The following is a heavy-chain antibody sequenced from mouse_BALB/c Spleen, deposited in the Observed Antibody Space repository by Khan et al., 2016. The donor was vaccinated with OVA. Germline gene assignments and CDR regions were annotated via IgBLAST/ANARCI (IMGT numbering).Heavy chain of an antibody. CDR1: GFSLTSYG. D-gene: IGHD2-4*01. CDR2: IWSVGST. J-gene: IGHJ3*01. CDR3: ARNYDYDEGLAY. Sequence: QVQLKESGPGLVQPSQSLSITCTVSGFSLTSYGVHWVRQSPGKGLEWLGVIWSVGSTDYNAAFIYRLNISKDNSKSQAFFNMNSLQANDTAIYYCARNYDYDEGLAYWGQGTLVTVSA. V-gene: IGHV2-2*02.